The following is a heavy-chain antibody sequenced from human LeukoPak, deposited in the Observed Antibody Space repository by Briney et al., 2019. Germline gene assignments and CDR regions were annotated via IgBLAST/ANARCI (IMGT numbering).Heavy chain of an antibody. Sequence: KASETLSLTCAVYGGSFSGYYWSWIRQPPGKGLEWIGEINHSGSTNYNPSLKSRVTISVDTSKNQFSLKLSSVTAADTAVYYCARTDSSGWYGGFDYWGQGTLVTVSS. CDR2: INHSGST. D-gene: IGHD6-19*01. V-gene: IGHV4-34*01. CDR1: GGSFSGYY. J-gene: IGHJ4*02. CDR3: ARTDSSGWYGGFDY.